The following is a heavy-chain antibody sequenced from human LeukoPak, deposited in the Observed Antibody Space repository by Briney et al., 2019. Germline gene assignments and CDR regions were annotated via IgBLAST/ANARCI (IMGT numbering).Heavy chain of an antibody. D-gene: IGHD6-13*01. V-gene: IGHV4-59*01. Sequence: SETLSLTCSVSGVSITSYYWTWIRQPPGKGLEWVGYIYYSGTTDYNPSLKSRVTISVDTSKNQFSLKLSSVTAADTAVYYCARVNAGIAAAGIDYWGQGTLVTVSS. CDR2: IYYSGTT. CDR3: ARVNAGIAAAGIDY. J-gene: IGHJ4*02. CDR1: GVSITSYY.